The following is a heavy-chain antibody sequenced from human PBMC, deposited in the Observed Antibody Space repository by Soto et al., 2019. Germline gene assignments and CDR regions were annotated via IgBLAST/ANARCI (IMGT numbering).Heavy chain of an antibody. CDR1: GGSFSGYY. CDR3: XXXXSYAWELQRI. J-gene: IGHJ4*02. D-gene: IGHD3-10*01. V-gene: IGHV4-34*01. CDR2: VDRTGHT. Sequence: QVELQQWGAGLLKPSETLSLICSVYGGSFSGYYWSWIRQPPGKGLEWIGEVDRTGHTNYSPSLTSRLTXXXXXXXXXXXXXXXXXXXXXXXXXXXXXXXSYAWELQRIWGQGTVVTVSS.